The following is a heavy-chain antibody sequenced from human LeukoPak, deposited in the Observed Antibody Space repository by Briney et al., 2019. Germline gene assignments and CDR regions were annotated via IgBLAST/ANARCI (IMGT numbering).Heavy chain of an antibody. J-gene: IGHJ4*02. CDR2: ISGSGGST. CDR1: GFTFSSYA. V-gene: IGHV3-23*01. D-gene: IGHD3-22*01. CDR3: AKALLRITMIVVVGPRKYYFDY. Sequence: GGSLRLSCAASGFTFSSYAMSLVRQAAGKGLEWVSAISGSGGSTYYADSVKGRFTISRDNSKNTLYLQMYSLRAEDTAVYYCAKALLRITMIVVVGPRKYYFDYWGQGTLVTVSS.